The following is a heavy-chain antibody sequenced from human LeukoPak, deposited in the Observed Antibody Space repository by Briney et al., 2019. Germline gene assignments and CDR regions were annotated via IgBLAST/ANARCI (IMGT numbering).Heavy chain of an antibody. CDR1: GFILSNYA. J-gene: IGHJ4*02. Sequence: PGGSLRLSCAASGFILSNYAMYWVRQAPGKGLEWVSAISGRSDNTYYADSVKGRFTLSRDSSKNTLYLQMNSLRADDTAVYYCAKWGDYDVLTGYYVSDFWGQGTLVTVPS. V-gene: IGHV3-23*01. D-gene: IGHD3-9*01. CDR2: ISGRSDNT. CDR3: AKWGDYDVLTGYYVSDF.